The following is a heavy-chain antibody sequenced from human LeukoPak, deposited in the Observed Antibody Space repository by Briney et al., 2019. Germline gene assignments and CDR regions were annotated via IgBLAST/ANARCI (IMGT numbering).Heavy chain of an antibody. J-gene: IGHJ4*02. D-gene: IGHD5-24*01. Sequence: GGALRLSCTASGFTFSTYPMYWVPQAPGKGLEWVSAMTGSGDTTYYADSMKGRFTLSRDHSKNTLYLQMNSMKAEDTAVYYCSTGYERGGLGPGDGYNLCYWGQGTLVTVFS. CDR1: GFTFSTYP. V-gene: IGHV3-23*01. CDR2: MTGSGDTT. CDR3: STGYERGGLGPGDGYNLCY.